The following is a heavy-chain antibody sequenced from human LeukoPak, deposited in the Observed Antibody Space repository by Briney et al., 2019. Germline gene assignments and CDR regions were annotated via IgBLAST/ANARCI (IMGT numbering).Heavy chain of an antibody. CDR1: GYTFTSYA. D-gene: IGHD6-13*01. CDR3: ARESIIAAADLAYYYYGMDV. Sequence: ASVKVSCKASGYTFTSYAMHWVRQAPGQRLEWMGWINAGNGNTKYSQKFQGRVTITRDTSASTAYMELSSLRSEDTAVYYCARESIIAAADLAYYYYGMDVWGQGTTVTVSS. J-gene: IGHJ6*02. CDR2: INAGNGNT. V-gene: IGHV1-3*01.